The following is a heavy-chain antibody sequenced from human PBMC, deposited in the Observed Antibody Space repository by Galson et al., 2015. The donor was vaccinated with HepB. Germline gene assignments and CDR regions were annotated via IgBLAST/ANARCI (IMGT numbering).Heavy chain of an antibody. J-gene: IGHJ3*02. Sequence: SLRLSCAASGFTFSSFAMHWVRQAPGKGLEWVAVISYDGSNKYYADSVKGRFTISRDNSQNTLYLQMNSLRAEDTAVYYCARMESGGAFDIWGQGTMVTVSS. CDR2: ISYDGSNK. V-gene: IGHV3-30*04. CDR3: ARMESGGAFDI. CDR1: GFTFSSFA. D-gene: IGHD3-3*01.